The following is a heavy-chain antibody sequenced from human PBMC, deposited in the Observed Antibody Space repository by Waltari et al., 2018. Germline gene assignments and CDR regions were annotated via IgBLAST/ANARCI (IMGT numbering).Heavy chain of an antibody. J-gene: IGHJ5*02. V-gene: IGHV4-61*09. CDR1: GGSISRGSYY. CDR3: ARDCGGDCYREFDP. CDR2: IYTSGST. Sequence: QVQLQESGPGLVKPSQTLSLTCTVSGGSISRGSYYWSWIRQPAGKGLEWIGYIYTSGSTNYNPSLKSRVTISVDTSKNQFSLKLSSVTAADTAVYYCARDCGGDCYREFDPWGQGTLVTVSS. D-gene: IGHD2-21*01.